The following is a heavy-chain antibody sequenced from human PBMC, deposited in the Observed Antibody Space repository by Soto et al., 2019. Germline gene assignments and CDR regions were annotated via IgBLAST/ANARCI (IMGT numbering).Heavy chain of an antibody. D-gene: IGHD6-19*01. CDR3: ASHSSGWHFDY. J-gene: IGHJ4*02. Sequence: PSETLSLTCAVYGGSFSGYYWSWIRQPPGKGLEWIGEINHSGSTNYNPSLKSRVTISVDTSKNQFSLKLSSVTAADTAVYYCASHSSGWHFDYWGQGTLVTVSS. V-gene: IGHV4-34*01. CDR1: GGSFSGYY. CDR2: INHSGST.